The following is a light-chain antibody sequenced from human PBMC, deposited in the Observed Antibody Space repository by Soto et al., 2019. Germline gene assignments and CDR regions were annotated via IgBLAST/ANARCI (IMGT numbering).Light chain of an antibody. V-gene: IGLV1-40*01. CDR3: QSYDNSLGVCYV. Sequence: QSVLTQPPSVSGAPGQRVTISCTGSISNLGAGYDVHWYQLLPGTAPKLLIYGNRNRPSGVPDRFSGSKSGTSASLAITGLQAEDEADYYCQSYDNSLGVCYVFGTGTKVTVL. CDR2: GNR. CDR1: ISNLGAGYD. J-gene: IGLJ1*01.